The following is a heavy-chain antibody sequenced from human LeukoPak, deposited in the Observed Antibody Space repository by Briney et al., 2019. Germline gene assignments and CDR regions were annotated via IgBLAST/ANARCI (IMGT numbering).Heavy chain of an antibody. CDR1: GFTFSTHG. V-gene: IGHV3-23*01. CDR3: ARDSGWLRYHD. J-gene: IGHJ4*02. D-gene: IGHD5-12*01. Sequence: GGSLRLSCVGSGFTFSTHGTNWVRQAPGKGLEWVSGIGGSGIGHSTHYADSVEGRFTISRDNSKNMVYLQMDSLRAEDTALYDCARDSGWLRYHDWGQGALVTVSS. CDR2: IGGSGIGHST.